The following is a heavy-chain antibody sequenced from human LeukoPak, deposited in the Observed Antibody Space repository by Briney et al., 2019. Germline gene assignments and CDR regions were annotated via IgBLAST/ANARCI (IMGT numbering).Heavy chain of an antibody. D-gene: IGHD2-15*01. J-gene: IGHJ6*02. CDR2: ISSSSSYI. Sequence: PGGSLRLSCAASGFTFSSYSMNWVRQAPGKGLEWVSSISSSSSYIYYADSVKGRFTISRDNAKNSLYLQMNSLRAEDTAVYYCAREVASGDYDHHGSPGMDVWGQGTTVTVSS. CDR3: AREVASGDYDHHGSPGMDV. V-gene: IGHV3-21*01. CDR1: GFTFSSYS.